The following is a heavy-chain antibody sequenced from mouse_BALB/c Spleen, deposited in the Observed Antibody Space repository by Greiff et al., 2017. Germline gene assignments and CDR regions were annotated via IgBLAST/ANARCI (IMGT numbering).Heavy chain of an antibody. V-gene: IGHV5-17*02. CDR3: ARGGQLRPLDY. D-gene: IGHD2-4*01. CDR2: ISSGSSTI. CDR1: GFTFSSFG. Sequence: EVQGVESGGGLVQPGGSRKLSCAASGFTFSSFGMHWVRQAPEKGLEWVAYISSGSSTIYYADTVKGRFTISRDNPKNTLFLQMTSLRSEDTAMYYCARGGQLRPLDYWGQGTTLTVSS. J-gene: IGHJ2*01.